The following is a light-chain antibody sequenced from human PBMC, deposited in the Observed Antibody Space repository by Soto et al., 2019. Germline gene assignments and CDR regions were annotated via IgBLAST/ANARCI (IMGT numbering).Light chain of an antibody. Sequence: QSALTQPASVSGSPGQSITISCTGTSSDVRGYNYVSWYQQHPGKAPKLMIYEVNNRPSGVSNRFSGSKSGNTASLTISGLQAEDEADYHCSSYISSSTLVFGTGTKLTVL. CDR3: SSYISSSTLV. J-gene: IGLJ1*01. V-gene: IGLV2-14*01. CDR2: EVN. CDR1: SSDVRGYNY.